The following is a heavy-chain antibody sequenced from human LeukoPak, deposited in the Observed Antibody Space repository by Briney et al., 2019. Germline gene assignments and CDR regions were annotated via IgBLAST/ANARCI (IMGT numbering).Heavy chain of an antibody. CDR3: ARGEVTTSSWYPLGWFDP. CDR1: GFTFSNYS. CDR2: ISSSSSTI. V-gene: IGHV3-48*04. J-gene: IGHJ5*02. Sequence: PGGSLRLSCSASGFTFSNYSMNWVRQAPGKGLEWVSYISSSSSTIYYADSVKGRFTISRDNAKNSVYLLLNSLTPEDTAVYYCARGEVTTSSWYPLGWFDPWGQGTLVTVSS. D-gene: IGHD6-13*01.